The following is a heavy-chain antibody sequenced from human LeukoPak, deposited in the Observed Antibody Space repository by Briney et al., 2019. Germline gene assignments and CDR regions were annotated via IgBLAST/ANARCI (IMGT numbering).Heavy chain of an antibody. J-gene: IGHJ5*02. CDR1: GYTFTSYG. CDR2: ISAYNGNT. D-gene: IGHD3-3*01. V-gene: IGHV1-18*01. Sequence: ASVKVSCKASGYTFTSYGISWVRQAPGQGLEWMGWISAYNGNTNYAQKLQGRVTMTTDTSTSTAYMELRSLRPDDTAVYYCAREITIFGVAIIRNNWFDPWGQGTLVTISS. CDR3: AREITIFGVAIIRNNWFDP.